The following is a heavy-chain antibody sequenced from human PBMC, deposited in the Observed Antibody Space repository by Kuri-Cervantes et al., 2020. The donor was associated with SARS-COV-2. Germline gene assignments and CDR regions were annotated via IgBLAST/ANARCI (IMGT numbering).Heavy chain of an antibody. J-gene: IGHJ6*02. CDR3: ATRDGYNYYYYGMDV. CDR1: GFTFSSYG. D-gene: IGHD5-24*01. V-gene: IGHV3-33*03. Sequence: GESLKISCAASGFTFSSYGMHWVRQAPGKGLEWVAVIWYDGSNKCYADSVKGRFTISRDNAKNTLYLQMNSLRAEDTAVYYCATRDGYNYYYYGMDVWGQGTTVTVSS. CDR2: IWYDGSNK.